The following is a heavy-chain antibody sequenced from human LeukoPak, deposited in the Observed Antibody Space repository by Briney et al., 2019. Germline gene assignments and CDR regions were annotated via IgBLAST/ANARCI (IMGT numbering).Heavy chain of an antibody. D-gene: IGHD6-19*01. CDR2: ISGSGGST. CDR3: AKSSSGWSAEYFQH. Sequence: GGSLRLSCAASGFTFSRYALSWVRQAPGKGLKWVSTISGSGGSTHYADSVKGRFTIPRDNSKNTLYLQMNSLRAEDTAIYYCAKSSSGWSAEYFQHWGQGTLVTVSS. J-gene: IGHJ1*01. V-gene: IGHV3-23*01. CDR1: GFTFSRYA.